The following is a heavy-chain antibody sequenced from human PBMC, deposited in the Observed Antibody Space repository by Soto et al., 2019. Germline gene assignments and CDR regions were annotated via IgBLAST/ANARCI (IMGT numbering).Heavy chain of an antibody. J-gene: IGHJ4*02. CDR2: IFTGGAT. CDR1: GFIVSSNY. D-gene: IGHD3-16*01. V-gene: IGHV3-53*01. CDR3: VKEFKGAFDH. Sequence: EVHLVESGGGLIQPGGSLRLSCAASGFIVSSNYMSWVRQAPGKGLEWVSVIFTGGATDYADSVKGRFTMSRDISKNTLYLQMNSLRVDDTAVYFYVKEFKGAFDHWGPGTLVTVSS.